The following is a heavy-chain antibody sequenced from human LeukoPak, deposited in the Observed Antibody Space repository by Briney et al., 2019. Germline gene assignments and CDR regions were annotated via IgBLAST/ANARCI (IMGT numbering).Heavy chain of an antibody. CDR2: IYPGDSDT. Sequence: GESLKISCKGSGYSFTSYWIGWVRQMPGKGLEWMGIIYPGDSDTRYSPSFQGQVTISADKSISTAYLQWSSLKASDTAMYHCARSRYSSGWSSRGDYWGQGTLVTVSS. CDR3: ARSRYSSGWSSRGDY. D-gene: IGHD6-19*01. J-gene: IGHJ4*02. V-gene: IGHV5-51*01. CDR1: GYSFTSYW.